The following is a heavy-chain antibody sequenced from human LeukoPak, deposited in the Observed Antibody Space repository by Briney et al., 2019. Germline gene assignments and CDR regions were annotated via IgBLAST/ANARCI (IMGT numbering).Heavy chain of an antibody. J-gene: IGHJ4*02. CDR1: GFTFSSYA. V-gene: IGHV3-30*04. CDR3: AKLEKSDSRFDY. D-gene: IGHD6-6*01. Sequence: GGSLRLSCAASGFTFSSYAMHWVRQAPGKGLEWVAVISYDGSNKYYADSVKGRFTISRDNSKNTLYLQMNSLRAEDTAVYYCAKLEKSDSRFDYWGQGTLVTVSS. CDR2: ISYDGSNK.